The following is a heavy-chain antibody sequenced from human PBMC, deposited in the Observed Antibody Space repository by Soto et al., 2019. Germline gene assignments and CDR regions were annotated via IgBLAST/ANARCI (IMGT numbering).Heavy chain of an antibody. CDR1: GYTLTELS. D-gene: IGHD3-16*01. J-gene: IGHJ5*02. V-gene: IGHV1-24*01. Sequence: WASVKVSCKVSGYTLTELSMHWVRQAPGKGLEWMGGFDPEDGETIYAQKFQGRVTMTEDTSTDTAYMELSSLRSEGTAVYYCATGPLGYNWFDPWGQGTLVTVSS. CDR3: ATGPLGYNWFDP. CDR2: FDPEDGET.